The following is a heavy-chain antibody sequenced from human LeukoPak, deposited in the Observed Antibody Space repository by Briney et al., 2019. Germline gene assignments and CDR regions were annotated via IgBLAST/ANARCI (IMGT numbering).Heavy chain of an antibody. V-gene: IGHV3-53*01. CDR1: GFTVSDYY. J-gene: IGHJ4*02. CDR2: IYSGGKT. Sequence: PGGSLRLSCAVSGFTVSDYYMSWVRQAPGKGLEWVSVIYSGGKTYYADSVKGRFTISRDDSKNTLHLQMNSLRAEDTALYYCAKSASSWPLYYFDSWGQGTLVTVSS. CDR3: AKSASSWPLYYFDS. D-gene: IGHD6-13*01.